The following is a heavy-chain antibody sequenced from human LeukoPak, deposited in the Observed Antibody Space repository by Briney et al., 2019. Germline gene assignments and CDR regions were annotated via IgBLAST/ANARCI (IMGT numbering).Heavy chain of an antibody. J-gene: IGHJ4*02. CDR1: GFTFDDYA. Sequence: PGGSLRLSCAASGFTFDDYAMHWVRQAPGKGLEWVSGISWNSGSIDYADSVKGRFTISRDNAKNSLYLQMNSLRAEDTALYYCAKADFGYSSGWVDYWGQGTLVTVSS. V-gene: IGHV3-9*01. CDR3: AKADFGYSSGWVDY. D-gene: IGHD6-19*01. CDR2: ISWNSGSI.